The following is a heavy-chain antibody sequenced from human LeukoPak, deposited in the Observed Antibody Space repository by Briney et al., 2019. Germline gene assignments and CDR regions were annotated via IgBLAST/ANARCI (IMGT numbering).Heavy chain of an antibody. CDR2: FSYDGSFR. J-gene: IGHJ3*02. Sequence: GGSLRLSCAVSGFTLTTYAMHWVRQAPGKGLEWVAMFSYDGSFRYNADSVQGRFTISRGTSQNTLDLQMDSLRPDDTAVYYCARGYRPYDDAFDIWGHGTLVTVSS. CDR3: ARGYRPYDDAFDI. V-gene: IGHV3-30*01. D-gene: IGHD3-16*02. CDR1: GFTLTTYA.